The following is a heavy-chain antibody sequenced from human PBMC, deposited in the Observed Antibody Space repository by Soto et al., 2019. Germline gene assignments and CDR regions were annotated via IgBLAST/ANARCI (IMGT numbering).Heavy chain of an antibody. J-gene: IGHJ6*03. D-gene: IGHD6-13*01. CDR3: ARMIAAAGPYYYYYYMDV. Sequence: PSETLSLTCTVSGGSISSYYWSWIRQPPGKGLEWIGYIYYSGSTNYSPSLKSRVTISVDTSKNQFSLKLSSVTAADTAVYYCARMIAAAGPYYYYYYMDVWGKGTTVTVSS. CDR2: IYYSGST. V-gene: IGHV4-59*01. CDR1: GGSISSYY.